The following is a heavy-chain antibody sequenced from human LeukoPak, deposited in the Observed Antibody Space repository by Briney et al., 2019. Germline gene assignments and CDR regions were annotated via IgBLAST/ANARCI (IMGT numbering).Heavy chain of an antibody. V-gene: IGHV3-48*04. CDR2: ISSSSVTI. D-gene: IGHD3-9*01. J-gene: IGHJ4*02. Sequence: PGGSLRLSCATSGFTFSSYAMNWVRQAPGKGLEWISYISSSSVTIYYADSVKGRFTISRDNAKNSLYLQMNSLRAEDTAVYYCARAYYDILTGPFFPDYWGQGALVTVSS. CDR1: GFTFSSYA. CDR3: ARAYYDILTGPFFPDY.